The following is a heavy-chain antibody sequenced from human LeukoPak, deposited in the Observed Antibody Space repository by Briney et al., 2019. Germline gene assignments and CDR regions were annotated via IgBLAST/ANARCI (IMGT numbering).Heavy chain of an antibody. J-gene: IGHJ3*02. CDR3: ARLFNDYGDPDI. CDR1: GYSFTSYW. D-gene: IGHD4-17*01. CDR2: IDPSDPFT. Sequence: GESLRISCKGSGYSFTSYWISWVRQMPGKGLGGMGRIDPSDPFTNYSPSFQGHVTISADKSISTAYLQWSSLKASDTAMYYCARLFNDYGDPDIWGQGTMVTVSS. V-gene: IGHV5-10-1*01.